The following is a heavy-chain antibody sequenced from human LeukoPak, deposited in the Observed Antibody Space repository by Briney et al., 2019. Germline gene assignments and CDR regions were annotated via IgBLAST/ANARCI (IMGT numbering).Heavy chain of an antibody. D-gene: IGHD1-26*01. CDR3: ARGSYYDNFDY. V-gene: IGHV4-59*01. CDR1: GGSISSYY. Sequence: SETLSLTCTVSGGSISSYYWSWIRQPPGKGLEWIGYIYYRGSTNYNPSLKSRVTISVDTSKNQCSLKLSSVCAADTAVYYCARGSYYDNFDYWGQGTLVTVSS. CDR2: IYYRGST. J-gene: IGHJ4*02.